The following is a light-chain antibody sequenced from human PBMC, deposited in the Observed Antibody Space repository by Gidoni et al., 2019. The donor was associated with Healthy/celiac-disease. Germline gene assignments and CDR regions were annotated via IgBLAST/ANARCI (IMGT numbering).Light chain of an antibody. V-gene: IGLV3-19*01. Sequence: SSALTQDPAVSVALGQTVMITCQGDSLRSYYASWYQQTPGQAPVLVIYGQNNRPSGIPDRFSGSSSGNTASLTITGAPAEDEADYYCNSRDSSGNHVVFGGGTKLTVL. CDR1: SLRSYY. J-gene: IGLJ2*01. CDR2: GQN. CDR3: NSRDSSGNHVV.